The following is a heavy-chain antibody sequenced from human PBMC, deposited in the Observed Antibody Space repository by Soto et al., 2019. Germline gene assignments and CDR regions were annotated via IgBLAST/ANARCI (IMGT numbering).Heavy chain of an antibody. CDR3: ARGVGFGYYYYHMDL. CDR2: IYYSGSA. V-gene: IGHV4-61*01. D-gene: IGHD3-10*01. Sequence: SETLSLTCTVSGDSVTSVSDYWSWIRQPPGKGPEWIGYIYYSGSADYNPSLGSRVTISIDTSKNQFSLKLTSVTAADTAVYYCARGVGFGYYYYHMDLWGQGTTVTVSS. J-gene: IGHJ6*02. CDR1: GDSVTSVSDY.